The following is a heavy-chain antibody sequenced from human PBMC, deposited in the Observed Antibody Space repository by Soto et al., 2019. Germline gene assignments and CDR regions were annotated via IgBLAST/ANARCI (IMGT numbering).Heavy chain of an antibody. D-gene: IGHD3-10*01. CDR3: AKTGITMVRGGIITLGYFDY. CDR2: ISGSGGST. J-gene: IGHJ4*02. V-gene: IGHV3-23*01. Sequence: GESLRLSCAASGCTFSRYAMSWVRQAPGKGLEWVSAISGSGGSTYYADSVKGRFTISRDNSKNTLYLQMNSLRAEDTAVYYCAKTGITMVRGGIITLGYFDYWGQGTLVTVSS. CDR1: GCTFSRYA.